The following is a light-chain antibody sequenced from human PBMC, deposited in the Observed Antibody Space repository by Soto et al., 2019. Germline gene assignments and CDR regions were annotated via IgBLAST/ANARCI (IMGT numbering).Light chain of an antibody. J-gene: IGKJ2*01. CDR3: QQYNNWLMYT. CDR2: GAS. CDR1: QSVSSK. Sequence: EIVMTQSPATLSVSPGERATLSCRASQSVSSKLAWYQQKPGQAPGLLIYGASTRATGIPARFSGSGSGTEFTLTISSLQSEDFAIYYCQQYNNWLMYTFGQGTKLEIK. V-gene: IGKV3-15*01.